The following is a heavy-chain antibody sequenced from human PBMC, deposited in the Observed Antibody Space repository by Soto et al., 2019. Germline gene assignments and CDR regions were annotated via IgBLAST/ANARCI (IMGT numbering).Heavy chain of an antibody. V-gene: IGHV2-26*01. J-gene: IGHJ6*02. CDR2: FFSDAER. D-gene: IGHD4-17*01. CDR3: ARMDGDYNYYGLDV. Sequence: QVTLKESGPVLVKPTETLTLTCSVSGFSLTNGRMGVSWISQPPGKALEWLAHFFSDAERSYSTSMQSRLNMYKDSSGSQVVLTMTNMAPADTATYFCARMDGDYNYYGLDVWGHRIAVTVSS. CDR1: GFSLTNGRMG.